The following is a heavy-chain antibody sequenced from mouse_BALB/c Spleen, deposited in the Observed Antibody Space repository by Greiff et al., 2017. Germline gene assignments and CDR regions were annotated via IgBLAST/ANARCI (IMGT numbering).Heavy chain of an antibody. D-gene: IGHD1-1*01. CDR3: ARDPFITTVVATGDYAMDY. J-gene: IGHJ4*01. V-gene: IGHV2-9*02. CDR1: GFSLTSYG. CDR2: IWAGGST. Sequence: VQLVESGPGLVAPSQSLSITCTVSGFSLTSYGVHWVRQPPGKGLEWLGVIWAGGSTNYNSALMSRLSISKDNSKSQVFLKMNSLQTDDTAMYYCARDPFITTVVATGDYAMDYWGQGTSVTVSS.